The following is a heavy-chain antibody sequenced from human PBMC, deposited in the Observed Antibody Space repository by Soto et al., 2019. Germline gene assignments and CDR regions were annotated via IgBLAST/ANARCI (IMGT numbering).Heavy chain of an antibody. J-gene: IGHJ4*02. CDR1: GYTFTNYG. CDR3: ARSRAGGTREQYPSFYFDV. D-gene: IGHD1-26*01. V-gene: IGHV1-18*01. CDR2: ISTYNGDR. Sequence: QVLLVQSGAEVKKPGASVKVACKASGYTFTNYGISWVRQAPGQGLEWLGWISTYNGDRDFAQKVQGRVTITTDTATTTAYMELRSLRSNATAAYYCARSRAGGTREQYPSFYFDVWGQGALVTVSS.